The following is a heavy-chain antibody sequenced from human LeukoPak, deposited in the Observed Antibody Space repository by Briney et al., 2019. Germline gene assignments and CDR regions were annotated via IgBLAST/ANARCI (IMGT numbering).Heavy chain of an antibody. J-gene: IGHJ4*02. V-gene: IGHV3-23*01. CDR2: VSESGGTS. CDR3: ARAGYCSGGSCYGSDY. Sequence: LPGGSLRLSCAASGFTFNTHAMTWVRQAPGKGLEWVASVSESGGTSYYADSVMGRFNIFRDNSKNTLYLQMNSLRAEDTAVYYFARAGYCSGGSCYGSDYWGRGTLVSVSS. D-gene: IGHD2-15*01. CDR1: GFTFNTHA.